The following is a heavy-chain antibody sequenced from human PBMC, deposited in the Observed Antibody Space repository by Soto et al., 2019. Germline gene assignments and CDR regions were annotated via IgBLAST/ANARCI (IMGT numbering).Heavy chain of an antibody. CDR1: GYAFSSYW. CDR2: IYPGDSDT. Sequence: GESLKISCQGSGYAFSSYWIAWVRQMPGKGLEWMGIIYPGDSDTRYSPSFQGQVTISVNKSITTAYLQWSSLKASDTAMYYCARGYCTATICDPWFDPWGQGTLVTVSS. CDR3: ARGYCTATICDPWFDP. V-gene: IGHV5-51*01. J-gene: IGHJ5*02. D-gene: IGHD2-8*02.